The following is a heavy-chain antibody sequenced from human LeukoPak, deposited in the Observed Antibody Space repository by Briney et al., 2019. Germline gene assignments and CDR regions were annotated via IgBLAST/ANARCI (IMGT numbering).Heavy chain of an antibody. Sequence: SETLSLTCAVYGGSFSGYYWSWIRQPPGKGLEWIGEINHSGSTNYNPSLKSRVTISVDTSKNQFSLKLSSVTAADTAVYYCARERPSSSGYYFGNYYYYGMDVWGQGTTVTVSS. CDR1: GGSFSGYY. CDR2: INHSGST. V-gene: IGHV4-34*01. D-gene: IGHD3-22*01. J-gene: IGHJ6*02. CDR3: ARERPSSSGYYFGNYYYYGMDV.